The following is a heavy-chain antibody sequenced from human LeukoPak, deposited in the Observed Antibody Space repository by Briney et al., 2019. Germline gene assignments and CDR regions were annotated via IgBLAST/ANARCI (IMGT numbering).Heavy chain of an antibody. CDR2: ISSNGGST. D-gene: IGHD6-6*01. CDR3: ASFSSSGY. CDR1: GFTFSNYA. J-gene: IGHJ4*02. V-gene: IGHV3-64*02. Sequence: GGSLRLSCAASGFTFSNYAMHWVRQAPGEGLEYVSAISSNGGSTYYADSVKGRFTISRDNAKNSLYLQMNSLRTEDTAVYYCASFSSSGYWGQGTLVTVSS.